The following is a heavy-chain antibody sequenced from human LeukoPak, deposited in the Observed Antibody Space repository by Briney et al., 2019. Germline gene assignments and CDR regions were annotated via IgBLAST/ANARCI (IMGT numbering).Heavy chain of an antibody. Sequence: GGSLKLSCAASGFTFSSYAMSWVRQAPGKGLEWVSSITGSGDNTYYADSVKGRFTISRDNSKSTLYLQMNSLRADDTAVYYCAKGRYCSTGSCHPNNWFDPWGQGTLVTVSS. CDR1: GFTFSSYA. J-gene: IGHJ5*02. D-gene: IGHD2-15*01. CDR2: ITGSGDNT. CDR3: AKGRYCSTGSCHPNNWFDP. V-gene: IGHV3-23*01.